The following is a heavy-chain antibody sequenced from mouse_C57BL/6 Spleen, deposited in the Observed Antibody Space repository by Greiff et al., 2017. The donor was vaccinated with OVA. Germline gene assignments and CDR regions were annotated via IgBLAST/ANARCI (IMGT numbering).Heavy chain of an antibody. CDR1: GYSITSGYY. Sequence: EVKLVESGPGLVKPSQSLSLTCSVTGYSITSGYYWNWIRQFPGNKLEWMGYISYDGSNNYNPSLKNRISITRDTSKNQFFLKLNSVTTEDTATYYCASRGYYGSSSYFDYWGQGTTLTVSS. CDR2: ISYDGSN. V-gene: IGHV3-6*01. CDR3: ASRGYYGSSSYFDY. J-gene: IGHJ2*01. D-gene: IGHD1-1*01.